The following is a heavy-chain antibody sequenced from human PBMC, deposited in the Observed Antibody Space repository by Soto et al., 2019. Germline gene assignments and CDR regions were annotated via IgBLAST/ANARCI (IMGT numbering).Heavy chain of an antibody. J-gene: IGHJ4*02. D-gene: IGHD3-9*01. CDR3: ARLPRLEHRYFDWSELYYFDY. V-gene: IGHV4-39*01. Sequence: QLQLQESGPGLVKPSETLSLTCTVSGGSISSSSYYWGWIRQPPGKGLEWIGSIYYSGSTYYNPSLKSRVTISVDTSKNQFSLKLSSVTAADTAVYYCARLPRLEHRYFDWSELYYFDYWGQGTLVTVSS. CDR2: IYYSGST. CDR1: GGSISSSSYY.